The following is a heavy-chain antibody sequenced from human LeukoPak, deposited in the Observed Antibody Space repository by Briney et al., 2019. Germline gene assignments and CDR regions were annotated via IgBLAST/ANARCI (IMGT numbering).Heavy chain of an antibody. CDR2: ISWNSGST. CDR1: GFTFDDYA. Sequence: GGSLRLSCAASGFTFDDYAMHWVRQAPGKGLEWVSGISWNSGSTGYADSVKGRFTISRDNAKNSLYLQMNSLRAEDTAVYYCAREDTAMVTFDYWGQGTLVTVSS. D-gene: IGHD5-18*01. J-gene: IGHJ4*02. CDR3: AREDTAMVTFDY. V-gene: IGHV3-9*01.